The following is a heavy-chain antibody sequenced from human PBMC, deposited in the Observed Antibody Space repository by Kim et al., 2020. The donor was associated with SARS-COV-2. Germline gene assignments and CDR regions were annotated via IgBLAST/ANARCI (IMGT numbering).Heavy chain of an antibody. CDR3: ASGGDSSGWSIYYGMDV. J-gene: IGHJ6*02. V-gene: IGHV3-30-3*01. CDR1: GFTFSSYA. CDR2: ISYDGSNK. D-gene: IGHD6-19*01. Sequence: GGSLRLSCAASGFTFSSYAMHWVRQAPGKGLEWVAVISYDGSNKYYADSVKGRFTISRDNSKNTLYLQMNSLRAEDTAVYYCASGGDSSGWSIYYGMDVWGQGTTVTVSS.